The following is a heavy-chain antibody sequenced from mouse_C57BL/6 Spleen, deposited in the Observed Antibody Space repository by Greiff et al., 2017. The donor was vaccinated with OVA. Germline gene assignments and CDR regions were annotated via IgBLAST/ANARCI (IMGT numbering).Heavy chain of an antibody. CDR1: GYAFSSSW. D-gene: IGHD2-5*01. Sequence: QVQLLQSGPELVKPGASVKISCKASGYAFSSSWMNWVKQRPGKGLEWIGRIYPGDGDTNYNGKFKGKATLTADKSSSTAYMQLSSLTSEDSAVYFCARHSNYGFFDYWGQGTTLTVSS. V-gene: IGHV1-82*01. J-gene: IGHJ2*01. CDR2: IYPGDGDT. CDR3: ARHSNYGFFDY.